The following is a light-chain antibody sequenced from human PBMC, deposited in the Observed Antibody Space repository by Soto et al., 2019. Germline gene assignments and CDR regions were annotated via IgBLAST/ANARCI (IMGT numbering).Light chain of an antibody. Sequence: QLTQSPSSLSASVGDRVTITCRASQGIASYLAWYQQKPGQASNLLIYAASTLQSWVPSRFSGSGSGTDFTLTISSLQPEDFATYDCQQLNSYPLTFGGGTKVEI. CDR2: AAS. CDR1: QGIASY. J-gene: IGKJ4*01. CDR3: QQLNSYPLT. V-gene: IGKV1-9*01.